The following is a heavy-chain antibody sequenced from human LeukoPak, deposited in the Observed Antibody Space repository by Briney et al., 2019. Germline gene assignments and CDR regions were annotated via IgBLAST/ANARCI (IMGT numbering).Heavy chain of an antibody. J-gene: IGHJ6*02. V-gene: IGHV3-11*06. CDR1: GFTFSDYY. D-gene: IGHD3-10*01. CDR3: ARLSGSRWEDFYYYPMDV. CDR2: ISPSGSYT. Sequence: GGSLRLSCAASGFTFSDYYMNWIRQAPGKGLERVSYISPSGSYTNYADSVKGRFTISRDKAKSSLFLQMNSLRAEDTAVYYCARLSGSRWEDFYYYPMDVWGQGTTVTVSS.